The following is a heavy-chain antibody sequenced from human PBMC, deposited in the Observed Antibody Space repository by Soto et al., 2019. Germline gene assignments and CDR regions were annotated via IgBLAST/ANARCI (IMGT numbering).Heavy chain of an antibody. J-gene: IGHJ4*02. Sequence: SETLSLTCTVSGDSISTFYWGWIRQPPGKGLEWIGYIYYTGSTNYNPSLKSRVTMSVDTSKKQFSLKLTSVTAADTAVYYCARQRGNYFDYWGQGSLVTVSS. V-gene: IGHV4-59*01. D-gene: IGHD3-10*01. CDR3: ARQRGNYFDY. CDR2: IYYTGST. CDR1: GDSISTFY.